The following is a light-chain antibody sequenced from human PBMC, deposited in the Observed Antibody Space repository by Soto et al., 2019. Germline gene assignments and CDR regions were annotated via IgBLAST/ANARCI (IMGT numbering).Light chain of an antibody. V-gene: IGLV2-14*01. CDR3: SSYTSSRWNYV. CDR1: SSDVGGYNY. J-gene: IGLJ1*01. Sequence: QSALTQPASVSGSPGQSITISCTGTSSDVGGYNYVSWYQQHPGKAPKLMIYEVSNRPSGVSNRFSGSKSGNTASLTISGLQAEDEADYYCSSYTSSRWNYVFGTGTKLTVL. CDR2: EVS.